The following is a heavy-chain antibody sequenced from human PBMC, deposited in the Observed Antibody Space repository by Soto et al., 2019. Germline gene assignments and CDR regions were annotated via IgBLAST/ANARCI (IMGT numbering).Heavy chain of an antibody. CDR2: IWYDGSNK. D-gene: IGHD6-6*01. V-gene: IGHV3-33*01. Sequence: GGSLRLSCAASQFTFNDYGMHWVRQAPGKGLEWVAVIWYDGSNKYYADSVKGRFTISRDNSKNTLYLQMNSLRADDTGVYYCGRDREAAREYYSYYFGMDVWGDGTTVTVSS. J-gene: IGHJ6*04. CDR1: QFTFNDYG. CDR3: GRDREAAREYYSYYFGMDV.